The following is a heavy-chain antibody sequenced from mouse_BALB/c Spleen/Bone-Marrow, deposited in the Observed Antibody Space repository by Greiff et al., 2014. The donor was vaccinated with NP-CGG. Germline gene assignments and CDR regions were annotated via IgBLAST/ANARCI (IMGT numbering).Heavy chain of an antibody. J-gene: IGHJ2*01. Sequence: VQLKESGPGLVKPSQTVSLTCTVTGISITTGNYRWGWIRQFPGNKLEGIGDIYYSGTISYNQFLTSRTTITRATSKNQYFLEMNSLTAEDTATSYCERFYGSYFDYWGQGTTLTVSS. CDR3: ERFYGSYFDY. V-gene: IGHV3-5*02. D-gene: IGHD2-1*01. CDR1: GISITTGNYR. CDR2: IYYSGTI.